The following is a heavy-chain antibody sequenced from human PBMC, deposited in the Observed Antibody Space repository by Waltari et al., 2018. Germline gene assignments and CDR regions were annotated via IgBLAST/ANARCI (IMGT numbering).Heavy chain of an antibody. V-gene: IGHV3-11*04. CDR2: ISASGWTI. Sequence: QVQLVESGGGLVKPGGSLRLSCAASGFSFSKYYMSWNRQAPGKGPEWVADISASGWTIYYADAVQGRFTISRYNADNSLYLQMNSLRAEDTAVYYCVKVLDGYSSGWFPGDYWGQGTLVTVSS. CDR3: VKVLDGYSSGWFPGDY. J-gene: IGHJ4*02. CDR1: GFSFSKYY. D-gene: IGHD6-19*01.